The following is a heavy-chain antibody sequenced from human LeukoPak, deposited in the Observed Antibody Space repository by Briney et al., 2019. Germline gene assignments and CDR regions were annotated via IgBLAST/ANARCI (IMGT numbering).Heavy chain of an antibody. D-gene: IGHD3-22*01. CDR1: GFTFDDYA. Sequence: GGSLRLSCAASGFTFDDYAMHWVRQAPGKGLEWVSGISWNSGSIGYADSVKGRFTISRDNAKNSLYLQMNSLRAEDTALYYCAKDYYYDSSGYLGNWGQGTLVTVSS. CDR2: ISWNSGSI. J-gene: IGHJ4*02. V-gene: IGHV3-9*01. CDR3: AKDYYYDSSGYLGN.